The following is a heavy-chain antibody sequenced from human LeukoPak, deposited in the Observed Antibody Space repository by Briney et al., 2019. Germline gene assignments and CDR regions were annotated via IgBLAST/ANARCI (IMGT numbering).Heavy chain of an antibody. CDR1: GFTFSSYE. D-gene: IGHD4-17*01. V-gene: IGHV3-48*03. CDR3: AIDPEAGPTVTTEWASN. J-gene: IGHJ4*02. CDR2: ISSSGSTI. Sequence: PGGSLRLSCAASGFTFSSYEMNWVRQAPGKGLEWVSYISSSGSTIYYADSVKGRFTISRDNAKNSLYLQMNSLRAEDTAVYYCAIDPEAGPTVTTEWASNWGQGTLVTVSS.